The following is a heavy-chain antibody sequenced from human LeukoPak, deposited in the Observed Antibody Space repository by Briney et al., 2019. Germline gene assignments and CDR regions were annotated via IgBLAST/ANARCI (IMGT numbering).Heavy chain of an antibody. J-gene: IGHJ4*02. CDR2: IYPTGST. CDR1: GYSISSGYY. D-gene: IGHD1-26*01. CDR3: ERDGGGSSQAIDY. Sequence: SETLSLTCTVSGYSISSGYYWGWIRRPPGKGLEWIGNIYPTGSTYYNPSLKSRVTISVDTSKNQFSLNLSSVTAADTAVYYCERDGGGSSQAIDYWGQGTLVTVSS. V-gene: IGHV4-38-2*02.